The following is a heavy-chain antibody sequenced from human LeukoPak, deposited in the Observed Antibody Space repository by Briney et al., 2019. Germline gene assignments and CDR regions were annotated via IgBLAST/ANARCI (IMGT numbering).Heavy chain of an antibody. D-gene: IGHD2-2*01. V-gene: IGHV4-34*01. J-gene: IGHJ5*02. CDR1: GGSFSGYY. CDR3: ARMVVVVPAAIQGGFDP. Sequence: PSETLSLTCAVYGGSFSGYYWSWIRQPPGKGLEWIGEINHSGSTNYNPSLKSRVTISVDTSKNQFSLKLSSVTAADTAVYYCARMVVVVPAAIQGGFDPWGQGTLVTVSS. CDR2: INHSGST.